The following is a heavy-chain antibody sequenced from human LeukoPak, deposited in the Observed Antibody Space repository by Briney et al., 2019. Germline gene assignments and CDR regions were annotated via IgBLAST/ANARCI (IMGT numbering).Heavy chain of an antibody. D-gene: IGHD2-15*01. J-gene: IGHJ4*02. Sequence: GGSLRLSCAASGFTFGDYDVSWFRQAPGKGLEWVGFIKSKAYGATTEYAASVKGRFSISRDDSKNIAYLQMNSLKTEDTSVYYCTRGIARVVDYWGQGTLVTVSS. CDR2: IKSKAYGATT. V-gene: IGHV3-49*03. CDR1: GFTFGDYD. CDR3: TRGIARVVDY.